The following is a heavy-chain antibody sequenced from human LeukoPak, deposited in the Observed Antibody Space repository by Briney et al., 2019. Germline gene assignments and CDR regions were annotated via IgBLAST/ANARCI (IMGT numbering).Heavy chain of an antibody. Sequence: SSETLSLTCTVSGGSISSSSYCWGWIRQPPGKGLEWIGSIYYSGSTYYNPSLKSRVTISVDTSKNQFSLKLSSVTAADTAVYYCAREGDCSSTSCYPFDYWGQGTLVTVSS. CDR2: IYYSGST. CDR1: GGSISSSSYC. V-gene: IGHV4-39*07. CDR3: AREGDCSSTSCYPFDY. D-gene: IGHD2-2*01. J-gene: IGHJ4*02.